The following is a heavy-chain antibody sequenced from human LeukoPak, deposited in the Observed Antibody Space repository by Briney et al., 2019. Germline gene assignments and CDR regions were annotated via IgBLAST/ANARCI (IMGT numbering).Heavy chain of an antibody. Sequence: SETLSLTCTVSGDSISSSNYYWGWLRQPPGKGLEWIGSIYYSGSTYYNPSLKSRVSISVDTSKNQFSLKVNSVTAADTAMYYCARGPEAFAIWGQGTMVTVSS. D-gene: IGHD1-14*01. CDR1: GDSISSSNYY. CDR2: IYYSGST. V-gene: IGHV4-39*07. J-gene: IGHJ3*02. CDR3: ARGPEAFAI.